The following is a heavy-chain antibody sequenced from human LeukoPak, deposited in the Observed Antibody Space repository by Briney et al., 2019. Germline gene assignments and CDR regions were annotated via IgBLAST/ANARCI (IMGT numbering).Heavy chain of an antibody. Sequence: ASVKVSCKASGYTFTGYYMHWVRQAPGLGLEWMGWINPNSGGTNYAQKFQGRVTMTRDTSISTAYMELSRLRSDDTAVYYCARAFYGSGVRGYWGQGTLVTVSS. D-gene: IGHD3-10*01. CDR3: ARAFYGSGVRGY. V-gene: IGHV1-2*02. CDR2: INPNSGGT. CDR1: GYTFTGYY. J-gene: IGHJ4*02.